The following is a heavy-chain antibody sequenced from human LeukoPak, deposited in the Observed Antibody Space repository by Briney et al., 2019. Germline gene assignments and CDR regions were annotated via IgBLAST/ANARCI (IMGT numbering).Heavy chain of an antibody. J-gene: IGHJ1*01. CDR3: ARLGGSYYEYFQH. V-gene: IGHV4-59*08. CDR1: GGSISSYY. CDR2: IYYSGST. D-gene: IGHD1-26*01. Sequence: SETLSLTCTVSGGSISSYYWSWIRQPPGKGLEWIGYIYYSGSTNYNPSLKSRVTISVDTSKNQFSLKLSSVTAADTAVYYCARLGGSYYEYFQHWGQDTLVTVSS.